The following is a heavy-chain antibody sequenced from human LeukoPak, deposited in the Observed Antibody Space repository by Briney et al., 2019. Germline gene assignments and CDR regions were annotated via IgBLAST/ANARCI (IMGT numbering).Heavy chain of an antibody. CDR3: ARGPEWEPYYFDY. D-gene: IGHD1-26*01. CDR1: GSTFSSYA. J-gene: IGHJ4*02. Sequence: GGSLRLSCAASGSTFSSYAMHWVRQAPGKGLEWVAVISYDGSNKNYAASVRGRFTISRDNSKNTLYLQMNSLRAEDTAVYYCARGPEWEPYYFDYWGQGTLVTVSS. CDR2: ISYDGSNK. V-gene: IGHV3-30-3*01.